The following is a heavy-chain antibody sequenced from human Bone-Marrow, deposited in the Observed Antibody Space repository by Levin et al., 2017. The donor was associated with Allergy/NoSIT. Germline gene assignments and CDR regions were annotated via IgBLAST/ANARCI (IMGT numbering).Heavy chain of an antibody. V-gene: IGHV3-30*18. J-gene: IGHJ5*02. Sequence: GGSLRLSCAASGFTVTTYGMHWVRQAPGKGLEWVALISFDGRNEDYADSVKGRFTISRDIPRNTLYLQMNSLRPEDTAVYYCAKDMHFDWGLDPWGQGTLVTVSS. D-gene: IGHD3-9*01. CDR3: AKDMHFDWGLDP. CDR2: ISFDGRNE. CDR1: GFTVTTYG.